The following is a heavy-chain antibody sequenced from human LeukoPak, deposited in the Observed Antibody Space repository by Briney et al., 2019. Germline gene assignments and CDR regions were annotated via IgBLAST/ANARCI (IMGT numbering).Heavy chain of an antibody. V-gene: IGHV3-64D*06. CDR1: GFTFSNYA. J-gene: IGHJ4*02. Sequence: PGGSLRLSCSASGFTFSNYAMHWVRQAPGEGLEYVSAISSNGVSTQYADSVKGRFTISRDNSKNTLYLQMSSLRTEDTAVYYCAPLGGWGAPSTGYWGQGTLVTVSS. CDR2: ISSNGVST. CDR3: APLGGWGAPSTGY. D-gene: IGHD3-16*01.